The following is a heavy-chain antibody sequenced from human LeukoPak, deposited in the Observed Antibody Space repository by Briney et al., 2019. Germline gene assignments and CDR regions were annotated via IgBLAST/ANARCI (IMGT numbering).Heavy chain of an antibody. Sequence: SETLSLTCAVSGDSIRGSSYYWAWIRQPPGKGLEWIGSIDYSGSAVYNPSLNSRLTISVDTSKNQVSLKVPSVTAADTAVYYCARRAYSYGFRFDPWGQGTLVIVSS. J-gene: IGHJ5*02. D-gene: IGHD3-16*02. CDR2: IDYSGSA. V-gene: IGHV4-39*01. CDR1: GDSIRGSSYY. CDR3: ARRAYSYGFRFDP.